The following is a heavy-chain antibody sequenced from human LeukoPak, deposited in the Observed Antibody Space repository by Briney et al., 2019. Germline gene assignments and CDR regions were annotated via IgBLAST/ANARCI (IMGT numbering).Heavy chain of an antibody. CDR3: AKHIGITGIKTGLDY. J-gene: IGHJ4*02. V-gene: IGHV3-23*01. CDR2: ISGSGGST. D-gene: IGHD1-20*01. CDR1: GFTFSSYA. Sequence: GGSLRLSCAASGFTFSSYAMSWVRQAPGKGLEWVSAISGSGGSTYYADSVKGRFTISRDNSKNTLYLQMNSLRAEDTAVYYCAKHIGITGIKTGLDYWGQGTLVTVSS.